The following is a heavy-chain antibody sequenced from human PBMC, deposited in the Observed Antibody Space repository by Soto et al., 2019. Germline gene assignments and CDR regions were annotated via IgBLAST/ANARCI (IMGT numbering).Heavy chain of an antibody. CDR2: IIPIFGTA. Sequence: QVQLVQSGAEVKKPGSSVKVSCKASGGTFSSYAISWVRQAPGQGLEWMGGIIPIFGTANYAQKFQGRVTITPDKSTRTAYMELSSLRSEDTAVYYCASGLSSIAARQGTDYWGQGTLVTVSS. CDR3: ASGLSSIAARQGTDY. J-gene: IGHJ4*02. D-gene: IGHD6-6*01. CDR1: GGTFSSYA. V-gene: IGHV1-69*06.